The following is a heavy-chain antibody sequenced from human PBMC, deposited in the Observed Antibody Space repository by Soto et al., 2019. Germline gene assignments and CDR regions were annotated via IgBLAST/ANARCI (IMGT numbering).Heavy chain of an antibody. D-gene: IGHD1-7*01. V-gene: IGHV3-15*01. CDR2: IKSKTSDGTT. J-gene: IGHJ4*02. Sequence: EVQLVESGGGLVKPGGSLRLSCAASGFTFSNAGMSWVRQAPGRGLEWVGRIKSKTSDGTTDYAAPVKGRFTISRDDSKNTLYLQMHSLKTEDTAVYYYSTDGLNYGSFDYWGQGTLVTVSS. CDR1: GFTFSNAG. CDR3: STDGLNYGSFDY.